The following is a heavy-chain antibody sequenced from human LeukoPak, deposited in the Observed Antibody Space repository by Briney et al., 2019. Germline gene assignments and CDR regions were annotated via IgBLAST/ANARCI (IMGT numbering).Heavy chain of an antibody. V-gene: IGHV3-23*01. Sequence: GGSLRLSCAASGFTFSSYAMSWVRQAPGKGLEWVSGITGSGGSTYYADSVKGRFTISRDNSKNTLYLQMNSLRAEDTAIYYCARDERLLSFLKWGQGTLVTVSS. CDR3: ARDERLLSFLK. J-gene: IGHJ4*02. CDR2: ITGSGGST. D-gene: IGHD3-3*01. CDR1: GFTFSSYA.